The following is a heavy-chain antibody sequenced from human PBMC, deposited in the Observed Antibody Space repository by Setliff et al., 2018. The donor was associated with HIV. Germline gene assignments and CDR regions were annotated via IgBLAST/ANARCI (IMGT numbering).Heavy chain of an antibody. J-gene: IGHJ3*02. CDR1: RGTFTSYA. D-gene: IGHD6-13*01. CDR2: IISILNVA. V-gene: IGHV1-69*10. Sequence: SVKVSCKTSRGTFTSYAFTWVRQAPGQGLEWMGGIISILNVATYAQKFQGRVTITADKSTSTVYMELSSLRSEDSAVYYCARVLKGYSSSYEAFDIWGQGTMVTVS. CDR3: ARVLKGYSSSYEAFDI.